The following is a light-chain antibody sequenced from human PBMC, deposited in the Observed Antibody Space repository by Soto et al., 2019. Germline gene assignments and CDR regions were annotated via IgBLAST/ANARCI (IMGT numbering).Light chain of an antibody. CDR3: QQGQTPPLT. V-gene: IGKV1-39*01. J-gene: IGKJ4*01. Sequence: DIQMTQSPSPLSASVGDRVTVTCRASQSISRYLNWYQQKPGNAPKLLIYAASNLQSAVPSTLSGSGSGTDFTLTISGLQPEDFVTYFCQQGQTPPLTFGGGTKVEIK. CDR2: AAS. CDR1: QSISRY.